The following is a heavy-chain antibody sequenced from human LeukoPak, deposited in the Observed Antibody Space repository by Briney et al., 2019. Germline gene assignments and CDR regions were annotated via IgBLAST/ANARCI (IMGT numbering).Heavy chain of an antibody. D-gene: IGHD2-8*02. CDR3: ARGTGGGLRNYYYYYMDV. V-gene: IGHV4-34*01. Sequence: PSETLSLTCAVYGGSFSGYYWSWIRQPPGKGLEWIGEINHSGSTNYNPSLKSRVTISVDTSKNQFSLKLSSVTAADTAVYYCARGTGGGLRNYYYYYMDVWGKGTTVTVSS. J-gene: IGHJ6*03. CDR1: GGSFSGYY. CDR2: INHSGST.